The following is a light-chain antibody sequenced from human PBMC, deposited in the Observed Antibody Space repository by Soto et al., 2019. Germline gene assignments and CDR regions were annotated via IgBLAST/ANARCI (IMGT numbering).Light chain of an antibody. CDR1: SSNIAANS. Sequence: QSVLTQPPSVSAAPGQEVTISCSGSSSNIAANSVSWYQHLPGTAPKLLIYDSDRRPSGIPARFSGSKSGTSATLGITGLQTGDEADYYCGAWDISLTVYVFGSGTQLTVL. CDR3: GAWDISLTVYV. CDR2: DSD. J-gene: IGLJ7*01. V-gene: IGLV1-51*01.